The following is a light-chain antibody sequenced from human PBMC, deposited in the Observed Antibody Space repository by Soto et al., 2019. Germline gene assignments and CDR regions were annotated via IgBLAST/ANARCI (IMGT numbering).Light chain of an antibody. CDR3: CSYTATTTYV. CDR1: GNDVGGYTC. CDR2: DVN. V-gene: IGLV2-14*03. J-gene: IGLJ1*01. Sequence: QSALTQPASVSGSPGQSISISCTGTGNDVGGYTCVSWYQQHPDKVPKLVIFDVNRRPSGVSDRFSGSKSVNAASLTISGLQAEDEADYYCCSYTATTTYVFGTGTKLTVL.